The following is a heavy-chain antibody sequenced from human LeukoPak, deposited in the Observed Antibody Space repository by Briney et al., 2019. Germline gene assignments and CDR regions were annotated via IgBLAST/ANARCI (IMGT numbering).Heavy chain of an antibody. CDR2: IYYSGST. J-gene: IGHJ3*02. V-gene: IGHV4-59*06. CDR3: ARGVKGLRGAFDI. D-gene: IGHD3-10*01. Sequence: SETLSLTCTVSGGSTSSYYWSWIRQPPGKGLEWIGYIYYSGSTYSNPSLKSRLTMSVDISKNQFSLKLSSVTAADTAVYYCARGVKGLRGAFDIWGQGTMVTVSS. CDR1: GGSTSSYY.